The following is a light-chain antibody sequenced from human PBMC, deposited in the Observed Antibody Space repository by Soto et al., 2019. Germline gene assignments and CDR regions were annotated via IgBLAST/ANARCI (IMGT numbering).Light chain of an antibody. CDR1: TSEVGAYNY. J-gene: IGLJ1*01. Sequence: TVLTNPPSVSGTPGQSVTISCTRTTSEVGAYNYVVWYHQHPGKAPKVMIYDVSKRPSGVPDRFSGSKSGNTASQTISGLQAADEADYYSCSNAGSLEIFGIGTNVTAL. CDR2: DVS. CDR3: CSNAGSLEI. V-gene: IGLV2-11*01.